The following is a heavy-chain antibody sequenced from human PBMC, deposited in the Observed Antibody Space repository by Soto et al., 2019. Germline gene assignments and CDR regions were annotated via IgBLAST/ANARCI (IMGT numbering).Heavy chain of an antibody. CDR2: TNSDGSDT. V-gene: IGHV3-74*01. CDR3: ARDRGWSLFDY. D-gene: IGHD6-19*01. Sequence: EVQLVESGGGLVQPGGSLRLSCEASGFTFSSYWMYWVHQAPGKGLVWVSRTNSDGSDTSYADSVKGRFTISRDNAKNTLYLQMNSLRAEDTAVYYCARDRGWSLFDYWGQGTLVTVSS. CDR1: GFTFSSYW. J-gene: IGHJ4*02.